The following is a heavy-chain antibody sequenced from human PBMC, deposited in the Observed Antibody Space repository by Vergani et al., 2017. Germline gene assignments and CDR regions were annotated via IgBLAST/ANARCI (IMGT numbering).Heavy chain of an antibody. CDR3: ARDQYCSSTSCYRDY. CDR1: GFTFSSYA. D-gene: IGHD2-2*01. V-gene: IGHV3-66*02. J-gene: IGHJ4*02. Sequence: EVQLLESGGGLVQPGGSLRLSCAASGFTFSSYAMSWVRQAPGKGLEWVSVIYSGGSTYYADSVKGRFTISRDNSKNTLYLQMNSLRAEDTAVYYCARDQYCSSTSCYRDYWGQGTLVTVSS. CDR2: IYSGGST.